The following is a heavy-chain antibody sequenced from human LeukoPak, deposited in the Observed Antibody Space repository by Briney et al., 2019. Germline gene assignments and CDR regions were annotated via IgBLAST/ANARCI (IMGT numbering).Heavy chain of an antibody. CDR3: AREGGYVERTLDS. V-gene: IGHV4-31*03. J-gene: IGHJ4*02. CDR2: IYNSGRT. D-gene: IGHD5-12*01. CDR1: GGSISSGGNF. Sequence: SQTLSLTCTVSGGSISSGGNFWTWIRQHPGKGLEWIGYIYNSGRTYYNPSLKSRVTISLDTPKNQFSLKLSSVTAADTAVYYCAREGGYVERTLDSWGQGTLVTVSP.